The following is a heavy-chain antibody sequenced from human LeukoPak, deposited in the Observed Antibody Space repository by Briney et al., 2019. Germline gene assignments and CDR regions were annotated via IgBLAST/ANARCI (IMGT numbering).Heavy chain of an antibody. V-gene: IGHV4-39*07. CDR3: ARVGSDHSNYFYYYYYYMDV. Sequence: SETLSLTCTASGGSISSSSYYWGWIRQPPGKGLEWIGSIYYSGSTYYNPSLKSRVTISVDTSKNQFSLKLSSVTAADTAVYYCARVGSDHSNYFYYYYYYMDVWGKGTTVTVSS. D-gene: IGHD4-11*01. CDR2: IYYSGST. J-gene: IGHJ6*03. CDR1: GGSISSSSYY.